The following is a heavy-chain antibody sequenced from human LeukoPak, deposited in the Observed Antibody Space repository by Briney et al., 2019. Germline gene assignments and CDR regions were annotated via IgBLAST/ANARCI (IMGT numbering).Heavy chain of an antibody. D-gene: IGHD2-2*01. CDR3: AKQSVVVPAYYYYGMDV. CDR2: VSGSGGNI. CDR1: GFTFSSYT. Sequence: PGGSLRLSCAASGFTFSSYTMSWVRQAPGKGLEWVSGVSGSGGNIHYADSVKGRFTISRDNSKNTLCLQMNSLRAEDTAVYYCAKQSVVVPAYYYYGMDVWGQGTTVTVSS. V-gene: IGHV3-23*01. J-gene: IGHJ6*02.